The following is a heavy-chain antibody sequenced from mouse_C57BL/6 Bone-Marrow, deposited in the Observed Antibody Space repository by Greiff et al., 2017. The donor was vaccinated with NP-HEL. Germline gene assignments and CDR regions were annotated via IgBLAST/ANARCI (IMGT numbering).Heavy chain of an antibody. CDR2: IYPRSGNT. D-gene: IGHD1-1*01. J-gene: IGHJ1*03. V-gene: IGHV1-81*01. CDR3: ARHYGSSYRYFDV. CDR1: GYTFTSYG. Sequence: QVQLQQSGAELARPGASVKLSCKASGYTFTSYGISWVKQRTGQGLEWIGEIYPRSGNTYYNEKFKGNATLTADKSSSTAYMELRSLTSEDSAVYFCARHYGSSYRYFDVWGTGTTVTVSS.